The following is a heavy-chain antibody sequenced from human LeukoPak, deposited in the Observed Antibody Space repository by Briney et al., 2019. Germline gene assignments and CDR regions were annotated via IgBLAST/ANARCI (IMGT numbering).Heavy chain of an antibody. CDR2: IYYSGST. D-gene: IGHD3-22*01. CDR3: ARDSRYYYDSSGSGIDY. J-gene: IGHJ4*02. V-gene: IGHV4-59*12. CDR1: GGSISSYY. Sequence: PSETLSLTCTVSGGSISSYYWSWIRQPPGKGLEWIGYIYYSGSTYYNPSLKSRVTISVDTSKNQFSLKLSSVTAADTAVYYCARDSRYYYDSSGSGIDYWGQGTLVTVSS.